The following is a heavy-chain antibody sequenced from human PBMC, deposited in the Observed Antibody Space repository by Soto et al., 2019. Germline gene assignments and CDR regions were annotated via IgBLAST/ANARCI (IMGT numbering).Heavy chain of an antibody. D-gene: IGHD6-19*01. J-gene: IGHJ4*02. CDR2: IYYSGST. CDR1: GGSISSSSYY. Sequence: QLQLQESGPGLVKPSETLSLTCTVSGGSISSSSYYWGWIRQPPGKGLEWIGSIYYSGSTYYNPSLKSRVTISVDTSKNQFSLKLSSVTAADTAVYYCARSRIAVADYYFDYWGQGTLFTVSS. V-gene: IGHV4-39*01. CDR3: ARSRIAVADYYFDY.